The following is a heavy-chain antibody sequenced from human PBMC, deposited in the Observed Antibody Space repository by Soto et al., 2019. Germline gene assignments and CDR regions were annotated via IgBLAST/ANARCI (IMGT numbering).Heavy chain of an antibody. J-gene: IGHJ5*02. D-gene: IGHD6-6*01. CDR2: IYYSGST. V-gene: IGHV4-39*01. CDR1: GGSISSSSYY. CDR3: ARPHISSIAALAAWFDP. Sequence: KTSETLSLTCTVSGGSISSSSYYWGWIRQPPGKGLEWIGSIYYSGSTYYNPSLKSRVTISVDTSKNQFSLKLSSVTAADTAVYYCARPHISSIAALAAWFDPWGQGTLVTVSS.